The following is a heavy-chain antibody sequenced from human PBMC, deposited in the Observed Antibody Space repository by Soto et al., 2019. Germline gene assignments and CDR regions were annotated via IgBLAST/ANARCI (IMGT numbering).Heavy chain of an antibody. CDR1: GGTFSSYA. CDR2: IIPIFGTA. D-gene: IGHD2-8*01. V-gene: IGHV1-69*06. CDR3: VRSVLMVYASYYFDY. J-gene: IGHJ4*02. Sequence: QVQLVQSGAEVKKPGSSVKVSCKASGGTFSSYAISWVRQAPGQGLEWMGGIIPIFGTANYAQKFQGRVTITANKSTSTAYMELSSLRSEDTAVYYCVRSVLMVYASYYFDYWGQGTLVTVSS.